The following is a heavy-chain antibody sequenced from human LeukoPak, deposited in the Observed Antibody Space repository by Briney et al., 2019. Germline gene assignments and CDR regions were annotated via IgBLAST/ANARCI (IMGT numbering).Heavy chain of an antibody. J-gene: IGHJ4*02. Sequence: GGSLRLSCAASGFTLSDYSMNWVRQAPGKGLEWVSSISSSSNYIYYAASVKGRFTISRDNAKNSLHLQMNSLRAEDTAVYYSARSGQRRCSGGYCYPYYFDNWGQGTLVTVSS. D-gene: IGHD2-15*01. CDR1: GFTLSDYS. CDR2: ISSSSNYI. V-gene: IGHV3-21*01. CDR3: ARSGQRRCSGGYCYPYYFDN.